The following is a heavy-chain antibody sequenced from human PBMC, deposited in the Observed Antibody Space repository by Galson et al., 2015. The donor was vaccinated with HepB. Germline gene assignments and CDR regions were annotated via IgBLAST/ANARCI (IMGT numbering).Heavy chain of an antibody. CDR3: ARSTKGRDYFDY. V-gene: IGHV4-34*12. CDR2: IFHSGIT. CDR1: DGSFSDYY. Sequence: SETLSLTCAVYDGSFSDYYWNWIRQSPGKGLEWIGEIFHSGITNYNPSLKSRVTMSVDTSKKTFSLKLTSVTVAETAVYYCARSTKGRDYFDYWSQGSLVTVSS. J-gene: IGHJ4*02.